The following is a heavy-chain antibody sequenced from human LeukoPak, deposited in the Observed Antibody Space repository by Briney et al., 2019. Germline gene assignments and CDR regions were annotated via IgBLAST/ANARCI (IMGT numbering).Heavy chain of an antibody. CDR1: GGSFSGYY. D-gene: IGHD3-9*01. CDR3: ARGGLRYLDSFPF. Sequence: SETLSLTCAVYGGSFSGYYWSWIRQPPGKGLEWIGEINHSGSTYYNPSLKSRVTISVDTSKSQFSLKLSSVTAADTAVYYCARGGLRYLDSFPFWGQGTPVTVSS. J-gene: IGHJ4*02. CDR2: INHSGST. V-gene: IGHV4-34*01.